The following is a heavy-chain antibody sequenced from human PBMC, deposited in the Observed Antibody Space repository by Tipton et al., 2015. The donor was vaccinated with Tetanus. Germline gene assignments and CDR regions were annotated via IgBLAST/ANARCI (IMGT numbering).Heavy chain of an antibody. V-gene: IGHV4-59*01. D-gene: IGHD6-19*01. CDR2: VHYSGST. Sequence: TLSLTCTVSGGSISTYHWNWFRLSPGKGLEWIGYVHYSGSTNYSPSLRSRVTLSVDTSKNQFSLKLSSVTAADTAVYYCARIGWLQQNKPAFDIWGQGTVVTVSS. CDR3: ARIGWLQQNKPAFDI. CDR1: GGSISTYH. J-gene: IGHJ3*02.